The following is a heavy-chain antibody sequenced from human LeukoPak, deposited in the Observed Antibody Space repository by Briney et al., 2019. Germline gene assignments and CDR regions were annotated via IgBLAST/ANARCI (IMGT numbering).Heavy chain of an antibody. D-gene: IGHD3-10*01. CDR2: INAGNGNT. CDR3: ARGESMVRGVLNWFDP. CDR1: GYTFTSYA. J-gene: IGHJ5*02. V-gene: IGHV1-3*01. Sequence: ASVKVSCKASGYTFTSYAMHWVRQAPGQRLEWMGWINAGNGNTKYSQKFQGRVTITRDTSASTAYMELSSLRSEDTAVYYCARGESMVRGVLNWFDPWGQGTLVTVSS.